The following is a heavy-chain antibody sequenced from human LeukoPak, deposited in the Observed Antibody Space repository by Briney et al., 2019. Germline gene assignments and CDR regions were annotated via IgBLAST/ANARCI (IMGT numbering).Heavy chain of an antibody. Sequence: ASVKVSCKASGYTFTSYGISWVRQAPGQGLEWMGWISAYNGNTNYAQKLQGRVTMTTDTSTRTAYMELRSLRYDDTAVYYCAREYHLGVVAGGDYWGQGTLVSVSS. V-gene: IGHV1-18*01. D-gene: IGHD2-15*01. CDR1: GYTFTSYG. CDR3: AREYHLGVVAGGDY. J-gene: IGHJ4*02. CDR2: ISAYNGNT.